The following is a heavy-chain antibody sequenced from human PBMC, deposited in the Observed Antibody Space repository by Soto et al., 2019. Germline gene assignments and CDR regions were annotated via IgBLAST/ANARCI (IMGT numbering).Heavy chain of an antibody. CDR1: GYSFTSYW. J-gene: IGHJ4*02. V-gene: IGHV5-51*03. D-gene: IGHD3-3*01. Sequence: EVQLVQSGAEVKKPGESLKISCKGSGYSFTSYWIGWVRQMPGKGLEWVGIIYPGDSSARYSPSFQGQVTVSADRSINTACLQWSSLKASDTAMYYWARSDTIFGVVIWAYWGQGTLVTVSS. CDR2: IYPGDSSA. CDR3: ARSDTIFGVVIWAY.